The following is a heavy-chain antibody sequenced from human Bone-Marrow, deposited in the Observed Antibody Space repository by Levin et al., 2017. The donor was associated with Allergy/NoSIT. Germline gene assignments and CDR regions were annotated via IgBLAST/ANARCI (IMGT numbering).Heavy chain of an antibody. CDR2: ISAYNGNT. CDR3: ARGVLGTIFGVVMVADV. J-gene: IGHJ6*04. D-gene: IGHD3-3*01. Sequence: ASVKVSCKASGYTFTSYGISWVRQAPGQGLEWMGWISAYNGNTNYAQKLQGRVTMTTDTSTSTAYMELRSLRSDDTAVYYCARGVLGTIFGVVMVADVWGKGTTVTVSS. V-gene: IGHV1-18*01. CDR1: GYTFTSYG.